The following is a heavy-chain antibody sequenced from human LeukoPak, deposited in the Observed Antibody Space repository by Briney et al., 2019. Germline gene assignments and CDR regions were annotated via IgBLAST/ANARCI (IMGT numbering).Heavy chain of an antibody. CDR2: VDPEDYET. Sequence: GASVKVSCKVSGHTLTEIFMHWVRQAPGKGFEWMGGVDPEDYETINAQKFQGRVTMTEDTSTDTAYMELSSLRSEDTAVYYCARDLFRDYSNSNWFDPWGQGTLVTVSS. D-gene: IGHD4-11*01. CDR3: ARDLFRDYSNSNWFDP. V-gene: IGHV1-24*01. J-gene: IGHJ5*02. CDR1: GHTLTEIF.